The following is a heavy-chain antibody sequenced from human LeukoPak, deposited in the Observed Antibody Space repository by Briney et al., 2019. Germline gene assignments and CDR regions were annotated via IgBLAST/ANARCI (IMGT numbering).Heavy chain of an antibody. Sequence: PGGSLRLSCAASGFTFSSYGMHWVRQAPGKGLEWVAVISYDGSNKYYADSVKGRFTISRDNSKNTLYLQMNSLRAEDTAVYYCAKDTMVRGRATGRYFQHWGQGTLVTVSS. V-gene: IGHV3-30*18. D-gene: IGHD3-10*01. CDR3: AKDTMVRGRATGRYFQH. CDR1: GFTFSSYG. J-gene: IGHJ1*01. CDR2: ISYDGSNK.